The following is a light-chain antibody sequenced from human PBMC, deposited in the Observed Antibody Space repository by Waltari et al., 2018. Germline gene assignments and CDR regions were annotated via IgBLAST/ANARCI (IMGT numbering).Light chain of an antibody. CDR3: AAWDDSLNGPV. J-gene: IGLJ3*02. V-gene: IGLV1-44*01. Sequence: QSVLTQPPSASGTPGQTGTISCSGSSSNIGSNTVHLYQQLPGTAPKLLIYDNNQRPSGVPDRFSGSKSGTSASLAISGLQSEDEADYSCAAWDDSLNGPVFGGGTKLTVL. CDR2: DNN. CDR1: SSNIGSNT.